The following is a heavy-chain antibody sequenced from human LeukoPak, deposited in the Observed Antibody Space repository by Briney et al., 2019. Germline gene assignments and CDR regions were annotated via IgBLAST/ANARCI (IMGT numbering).Heavy chain of an antibody. Sequence: SETLSLTCAMHSESSGGDDWTWIRQPPGKGLEWIGYIYHSGSTYYNPSLKSRVTISVDRSKNQFSLKLSSVTAADTAVYYCARHSTKWELARFDYWGQGTLVTVSS. CDR3: ARHSTKWELARFDY. J-gene: IGHJ4*02. CDR2: IYHSGST. V-gene: IGHV4-34*01. CDR1: SESSGGDD. D-gene: IGHD1-26*01.